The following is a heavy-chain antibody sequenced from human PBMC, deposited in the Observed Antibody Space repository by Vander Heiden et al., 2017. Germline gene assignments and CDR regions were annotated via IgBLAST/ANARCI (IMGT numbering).Heavy chain of an antibody. J-gene: IGHJ6*02. D-gene: IGHD3-10*01. CDR3: ARDWGGGHFYYYYGMDV. Sequence: EVQLVESGGGSVQPGGSLRLSCAASGFPFSSYWMSWVRQALGKGLEWVANIKQDGSEKYYVDSVKGRFTITRDNAKNSLYLQMNSLRAEDTAVYYCARDWGGGHFYYYYGMDVWGQGTTVTVSS. CDR2: IKQDGSEK. CDR1: GFPFSSYW. V-gene: IGHV3-7*01.